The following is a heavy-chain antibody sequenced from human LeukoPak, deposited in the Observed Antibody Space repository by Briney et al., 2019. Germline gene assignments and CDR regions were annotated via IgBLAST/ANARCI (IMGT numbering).Heavy chain of an antibody. V-gene: IGHV1-46*01. CDR2: INPSGGST. D-gene: IGHD3-10*01. Sequence: ASVKVSCKASGYTFTGYYMHWVRQAPGQGLEWMGIINPSGGSTSYAQKFQGRVTMTRDMSTSTVYMELSGLRSEDTAVYYCARDQGSGSYSDYYYMDVWGKGTTVTVSS. CDR1: GYTFTGYY. J-gene: IGHJ6*03. CDR3: ARDQGSGSYSDYYYMDV.